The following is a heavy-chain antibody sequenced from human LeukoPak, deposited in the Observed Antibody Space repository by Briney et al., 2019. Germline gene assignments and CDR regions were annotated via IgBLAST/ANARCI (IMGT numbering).Heavy chain of an antibody. V-gene: IGHV1-69*05. Sequence: ASVKVSCKASGGTFSSYAISWVRQAPGQGLEWMRGIIPIFGTANYAQKFQGRVTITTDESTSTAYMELSSLRSEDTAVYYCASHARYCSSTSCYLNWFDPWGQGTLVTVSS. D-gene: IGHD2-2*01. J-gene: IGHJ5*02. CDR3: ASHARYCSSTSCYLNWFDP. CDR1: GGTFSSYA. CDR2: IIPIFGTA.